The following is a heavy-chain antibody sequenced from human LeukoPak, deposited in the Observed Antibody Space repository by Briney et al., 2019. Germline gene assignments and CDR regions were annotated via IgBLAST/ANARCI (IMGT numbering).Heavy chain of an antibody. Sequence: GGSLRLSCAASGFTFKSYAMNWVRQAPGKGLEWVSSIGGSGGRTYYADSVTGRFTISRDNSKNTLYLQMNSLRAEDTAVYYCAKDDYCSSTSCSDAFDIWGQGTMVTVSS. CDR1: GFTFKSYA. CDR3: AKDDYCSSTSCSDAFDI. V-gene: IGHV3-23*01. J-gene: IGHJ3*02. CDR2: IGGSGGRT. D-gene: IGHD2-2*01.